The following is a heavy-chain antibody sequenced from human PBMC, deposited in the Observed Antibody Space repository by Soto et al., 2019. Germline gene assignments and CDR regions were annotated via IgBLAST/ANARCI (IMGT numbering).Heavy chain of an antibody. CDR2: MNPNSGNT. CDR1: GYSFISYD. CDR3: ARGYSSSWYSLGD. Sequence: QVQLVQSGAEVKKPGASVKVSCKTSGYSFISYDINWVRQATGQGLEWMGWMNPNSGNTGYAQKFQGRTTMTRNTSLSTAYMELSGLRSDDTAVYYCARGYSSSWYSLGDCGKGTLVTVSS. J-gene: IGHJ4*02. V-gene: IGHV1-8*01. D-gene: IGHD6-13*01.